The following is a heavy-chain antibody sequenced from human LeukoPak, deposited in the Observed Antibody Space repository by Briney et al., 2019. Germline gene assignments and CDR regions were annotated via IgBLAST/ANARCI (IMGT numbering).Heavy chain of an antibody. V-gene: IGHV3-66*01. CDR3: VRESSNGYYLSY. D-gene: IGHD3-22*01. CDR2: ICSGGRT. J-gene: IGHJ4*02. CDR1: GFTVSGNY. Sequence: PGGSLRLSCAASGFTVSGNYMSWVRQAPGKGLEWVSVICSGGRTYYADSVKGRFTISRDNSKNTLYLQMNSLRAEDTAVYYCVRESSNGYYLSYWGQGTLVTVSS.